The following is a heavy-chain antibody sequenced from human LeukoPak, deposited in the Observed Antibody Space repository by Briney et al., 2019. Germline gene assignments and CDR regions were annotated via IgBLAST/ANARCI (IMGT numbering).Heavy chain of an antibody. CDR2: ISYDGSNK. CDR3: AKFPGAYYDFRSGQIQDDY. CDR1: GFTFSSYG. D-gene: IGHD3-3*01. Sequence: GGSLRLSCAASGFTFSSYGMHWVRQAPGKGLEWVAVISYDGSNKYYADSVKGRFTISRDNSKNTLYLQMNSLRAEDTAVYYCAKFPGAYYDFRSGQIQDDYWGQGTLVTVSS. J-gene: IGHJ4*02. V-gene: IGHV3-30*18.